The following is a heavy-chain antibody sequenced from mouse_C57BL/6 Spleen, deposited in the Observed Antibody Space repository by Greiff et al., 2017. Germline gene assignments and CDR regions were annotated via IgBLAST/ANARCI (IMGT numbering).Heavy chain of an antibody. D-gene: IGHD1-1*01. CDR3: TLYCYGSSYWYFDV. CDR1: GFNIKDYY. CDR2: IDPEDGDT. J-gene: IGHJ1*03. Sequence: VQLKQSGAELVRPGASVKLSCTASGFNIKDYYMHWVKQRPEQGLEWIGRIDPEDGDTEYAPKFQGKATMTADTSSNTAYLQLSSLTSEDTAVYYCTLYCYGSSYWYFDVWGTGTTVTVSS. V-gene: IGHV14-1*01.